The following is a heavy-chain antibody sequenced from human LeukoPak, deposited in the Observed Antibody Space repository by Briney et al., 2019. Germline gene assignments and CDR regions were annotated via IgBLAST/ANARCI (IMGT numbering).Heavy chain of an antibody. D-gene: IGHD6-25*01. J-gene: IGHJ4*02. CDR1: GYTFTGYY. Sequence: PRASVKVSCKASGYTFTGYYMHWVRQAPGQGLEWMGWINPNSGGTNYAQKFQGRVTMTRDTSISTAYMEPSRLRSDDTAVYYCAREIAALDYWGQGTLVTVSS. CDR3: AREIAALDY. V-gene: IGHV1-2*02. CDR2: INPNSGGT.